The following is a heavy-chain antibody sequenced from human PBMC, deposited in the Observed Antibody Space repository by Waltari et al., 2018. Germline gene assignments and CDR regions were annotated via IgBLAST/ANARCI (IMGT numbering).Heavy chain of an antibody. CDR2: MNADGRGE. V-gene: IGHV3-7*01. J-gene: IGHJ4*02. D-gene: IGHD1-26*01. CDR3: TGWGTYNY. CDR1: GFTFSTYW. Sequence: EVRLVESGGGLVQPGGSLRLSCAASGFTFSTYWMNWVRQAPGGGREWVANMNADGRGERCVDSVKGRFTISRDNAKNSLYLQMNSLRVDDTAVYYCTGWGTYNYWGQGTLVTVSS.